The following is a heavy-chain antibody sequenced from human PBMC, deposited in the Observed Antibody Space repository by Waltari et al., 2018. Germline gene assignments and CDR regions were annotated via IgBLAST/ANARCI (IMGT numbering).Heavy chain of an antibody. CDR1: GCYISSGSYY. J-gene: IGHJ4*02. CDR2: IYTSGST. Sequence: QVQLQESGPGLVKPSQTLSLTCTVSGCYISSGSYYWSWIRQPAGKGLEWIGRIYTSGSTNYNPSLKSRVTISVDTSKNQFSLKLSSVTAADTAVYYCARSGYDFWSGYSNWGQGTLVTVSS. D-gene: IGHD3-3*01. CDR3: ARSGYDFWSGYSN. V-gene: IGHV4-61*02.